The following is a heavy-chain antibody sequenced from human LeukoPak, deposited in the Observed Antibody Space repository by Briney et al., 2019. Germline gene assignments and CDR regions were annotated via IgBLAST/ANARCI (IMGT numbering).Heavy chain of an antibody. V-gene: IGHV3-21*01. CDR3: AREAGGFDY. CDR1: GFTFSTYY. J-gene: IGHJ4*02. Sequence: GVSLRLSCAASGFTFSTYYMNWVRQAPGKGLEWVSSISTGGTYIYYADSVKGRFTISRDNAKNSLYLQMNSLRAEDTAVYYCAREAGGFDYRGQGTLVTVSS. CDR2: ISTGGTYI. D-gene: IGHD3-10*01.